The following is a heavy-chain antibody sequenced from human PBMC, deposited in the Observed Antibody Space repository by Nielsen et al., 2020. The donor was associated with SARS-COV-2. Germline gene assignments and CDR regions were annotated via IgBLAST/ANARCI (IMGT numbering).Heavy chain of an antibody. CDR1: GFTFSDHY. Sequence: GESLKTSCAASGFTFSDHYMDWVRQAPGKGLEWVGRSRYKANSYTTQYAASVKGRFTISRDDSKTSLYLQMNSLKTEDTALYYCVRDTYGAYGMDVWGQGTTVTVSS. J-gene: IGHJ6*02. CDR2: SRYKANSYTT. D-gene: IGHD4-17*01. CDR3: VRDTYGAYGMDV. V-gene: IGHV3-72*01.